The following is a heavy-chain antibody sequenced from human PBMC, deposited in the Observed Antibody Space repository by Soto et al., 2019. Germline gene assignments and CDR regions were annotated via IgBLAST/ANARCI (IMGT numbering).Heavy chain of an antibody. CDR2: IYYSGNT. D-gene: IGHD3-10*01. CDR1: GGSISSGGYY. CDR3: ARGVTMVRGVIHTPYFDY. Sequence: SETLSLTCTVSGGSISSGGYYWSWIRQHPGKGLEWIGYIYYSGNTYYNPSLKSRVTISEDTSKNQFSLKLSSVTAADTAVYYCARGVTMVRGVIHTPYFDYWGQGTLVTVSS. V-gene: IGHV4-31*03. J-gene: IGHJ4*02.